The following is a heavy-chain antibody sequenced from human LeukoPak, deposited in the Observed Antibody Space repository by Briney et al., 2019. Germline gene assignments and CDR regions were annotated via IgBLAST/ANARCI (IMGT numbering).Heavy chain of an antibody. D-gene: IGHD2-21*01. CDR1: GFTFSSYG. CDR2: ISNDGSIK. V-gene: IGHV3-30*18. J-gene: IGHJ4*02. Sequence: QPGRSLRLSCAASGFTFSSYGLYWVRQAPGKGLEWVAVISNDGSIKYYADSVKGRFTISRDNSKNTLYLQMNSLRAEDTAVYYCAKGGEGVIPFDSWGQGTLVTVSS. CDR3: AKGGEGVIPFDS.